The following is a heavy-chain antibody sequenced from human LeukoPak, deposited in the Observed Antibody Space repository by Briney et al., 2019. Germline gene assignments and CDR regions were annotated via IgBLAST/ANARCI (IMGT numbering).Heavy chain of an antibody. CDR2: ISAYNGNT. V-gene: IGHV1-18*01. CDR3: ARVGYCSGGSCLRGYFDY. Sequence: GASVKVSCKASGYTFTSYGISWVRQAPGQGLEWMGWISAYNGNTNYAQKLQGRVTMTTDTSTSTAYMELRSLRSDDTAVYYCARVGYCSGGSCLRGYFDYWGQGTLVTVSS. J-gene: IGHJ4*02. D-gene: IGHD2-15*01. CDR1: GYTFTSYG.